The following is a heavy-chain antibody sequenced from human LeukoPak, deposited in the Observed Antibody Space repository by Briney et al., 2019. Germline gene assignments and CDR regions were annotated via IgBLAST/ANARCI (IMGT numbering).Heavy chain of an antibody. Sequence: GGSLRLSCAASGFTFSSYAMHWVRQAPGKGLEWVAVISYDGSNKYYADSVKGRFTISRDNSKNTLYLQMNSLRAEDTAVYYCARVQITMIVVVEFDYWGQGTLVTVSS. J-gene: IGHJ4*02. CDR1: GFTFSSYA. CDR3: ARVQITMIVVVEFDY. D-gene: IGHD3-22*01. CDR2: ISYDGSNK. V-gene: IGHV3-30-3*01.